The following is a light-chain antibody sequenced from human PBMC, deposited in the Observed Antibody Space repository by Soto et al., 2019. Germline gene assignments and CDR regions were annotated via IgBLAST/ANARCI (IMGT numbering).Light chain of an antibody. CDR1: QSVSRNY. J-gene: IGKJ3*01. Sequence: PGERVTLSCRASQSVSRNYLAWYQQKPGQAPSLLISGASTRATGIPARFSGSGSGTDFTLTISRLQPEDFAVYFCQQYCNSHPTFGPGTKVDIK. V-gene: IGKV3-20*01. CDR2: GAS. CDR3: QQYCNSHPT.